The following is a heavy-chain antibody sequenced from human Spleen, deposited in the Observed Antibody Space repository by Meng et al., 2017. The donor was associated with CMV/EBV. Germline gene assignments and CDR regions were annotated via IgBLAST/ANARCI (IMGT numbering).Heavy chain of an antibody. D-gene: IGHD1-14*01. CDR1: GFTFSSYS. CDR2: IYSGGST. Sequence: LSCAASGFTFSSYSMNWVRQAPGKGLEWVSVIYSGGSTYYADSVKGRFTISRDNSKNTLYLQMNSLRAEDTAVYYCARFNPDAFDIWGQGTMVTVSS. V-gene: IGHV3-53*01. J-gene: IGHJ3*02. CDR3: ARFNPDAFDI.